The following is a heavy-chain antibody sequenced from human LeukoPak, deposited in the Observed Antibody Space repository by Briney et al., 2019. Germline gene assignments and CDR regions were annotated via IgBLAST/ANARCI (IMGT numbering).Heavy chain of an antibody. CDR1: GGSISSGGYY. CDR2: IYYSGST. Sequence: SQTLSLTCTVSGGSISSGGYYWSWIRQHPGKGLEWIGYIYYSGSTYYNPSLKSRVTISVDTSKNQFSLKLSSVTAADTAVYYCARGRVLRYFDWLGVLGWFDPWGQGTLVTVSS. V-gene: IGHV4-31*03. D-gene: IGHD3-9*01. J-gene: IGHJ5*02. CDR3: ARGRVLRYFDWLGVLGWFDP.